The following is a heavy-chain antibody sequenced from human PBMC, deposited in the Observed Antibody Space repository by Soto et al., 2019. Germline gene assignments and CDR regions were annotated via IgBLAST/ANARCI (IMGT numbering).Heavy chain of an antibody. D-gene: IGHD6-6*01. CDR2: IDPSDSQT. J-gene: IGHJ5*02. V-gene: IGHV5-10-1*01. CDR1: GYSFAGYW. Sequence: GESLKISCKGSGYSFAGYWITWVRQKPGKGLEWMGRIDPSDSQTYYSPSFRGHVTISVTKSITTVFLQWSSLKASDTAMYYCARRVSSSPYNWFDPWGQGTLVTVSS. CDR3: ARRVSSSPYNWFDP.